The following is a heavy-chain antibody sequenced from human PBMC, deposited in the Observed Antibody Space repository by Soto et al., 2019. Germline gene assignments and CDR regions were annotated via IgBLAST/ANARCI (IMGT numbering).Heavy chain of an antibody. J-gene: IGHJ5*02. D-gene: IGHD1-26*01. Sequence: ASATVSCKSSGYPFTHYGITWIRQAPGQGLEWMGWISPFNGNTNYGQKFQGRVTITRDTSASTAYMELSSLRSEDTAVYYCARGYTFPFDPWGQGTLVTVSS. V-gene: IGHV1-18*01. CDR3: ARGYTFPFDP. CDR2: ISPFNGNT. CDR1: GYPFTHYG.